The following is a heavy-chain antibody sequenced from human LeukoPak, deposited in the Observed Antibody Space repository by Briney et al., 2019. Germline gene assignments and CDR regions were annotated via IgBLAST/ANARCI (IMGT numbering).Heavy chain of an antibody. J-gene: IGHJ3*02. CDR2: ISSNGAST. D-gene: IGHD5-12*01. Sequence: GGSLRLSCSASGFTFSSYAMHWVRQAPGKGLEYVSAISSNGASTYYADSVKGRFTISRDNSKNTLYLQMSNLRAEDTAVYYCVKARGNSGYDLRAFDIWGQGTMVTVSS. CDR1: GFTFSSYA. V-gene: IGHV3-64D*06. CDR3: VKARGNSGYDLRAFDI.